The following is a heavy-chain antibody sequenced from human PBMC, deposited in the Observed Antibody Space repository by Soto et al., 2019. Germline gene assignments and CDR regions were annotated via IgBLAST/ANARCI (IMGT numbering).Heavy chain of an antibody. D-gene: IGHD3-3*01. CDR2: IYHSGST. CDR3: ARDLRDTILLWAYGMDV. V-gene: IGHV4-4*02. Sequence: QVQLQESGPGLVKPSGTLSLTCAVSGGSISSSNWWSWVRQPPGKGLEWIGEIYHSGSTNYNPSLKSRVTISVDKSKNLFSLKLSSVTAADSAVYYCARDLRDTILLWAYGMDVWGQGTTVTVSS. J-gene: IGHJ6*02. CDR1: GGSISSSNW.